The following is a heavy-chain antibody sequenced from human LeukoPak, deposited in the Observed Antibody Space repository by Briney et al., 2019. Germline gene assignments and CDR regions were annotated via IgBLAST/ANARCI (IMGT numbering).Heavy chain of an antibody. V-gene: IGHV1-3*01. D-gene: IGHD3-22*01. Sequence: ASVKVSCTASGYTFTSYAMHWVRQAPGQRLEWMGWINAGNGNTKYSQKFQGRVTITRDTSASTAYMELSSLRSEDTAVYYCARGYDSSGYYRIFDYWGQGTLVTVSS. J-gene: IGHJ4*02. CDR1: GYTFTSYA. CDR3: ARGYDSSGYYRIFDY. CDR2: INAGNGNT.